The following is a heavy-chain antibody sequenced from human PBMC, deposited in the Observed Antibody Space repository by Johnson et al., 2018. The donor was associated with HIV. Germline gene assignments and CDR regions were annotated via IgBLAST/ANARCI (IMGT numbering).Heavy chain of an antibody. Sequence: VQLVESGGGLVQPGGSLRLSCAASGFTFSRYDMHWVRQVTGKGLEWVSAIGAAGDTYYSDSVKGRITISRENAKNSLYLQMNSLKVGDTAIYYCARVDRSWAFDIWCQGTMVTVSS. CDR3: ARVDRSWAFDI. D-gene: IGHD3-16*02. CDR2: IGAAGDT. J-gene: IGHJ3*02. V-gene: IGHV3-13*01. CDR1: GFTFSRYD.